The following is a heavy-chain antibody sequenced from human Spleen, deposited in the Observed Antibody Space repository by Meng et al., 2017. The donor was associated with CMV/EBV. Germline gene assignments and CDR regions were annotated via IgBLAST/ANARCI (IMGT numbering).Heavy chain of an antibody. V-gene: IGHV4-61*03. J-gene: IGHJ4*02. CDR1: GDSVSSGSYY. CDR2: IYYSGST. Sequence: VSGDSVSSGSYYWSWIRQPPGKGLEWIGYIYYSGSTNYNPSLKSRVTLSLDTSKNHFSLKLSSVTAADTAVYYCARLQVTGTANFDYWGQGTLVTVSS. D-gene: IGHD1-7*01. CDR3: ARLQVTGTANFDY.